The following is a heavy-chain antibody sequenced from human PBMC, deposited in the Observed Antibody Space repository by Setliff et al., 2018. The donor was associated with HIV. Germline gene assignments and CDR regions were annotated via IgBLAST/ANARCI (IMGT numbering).Heavy chain of an antibody. J-gene: IGHJ4*02. Sequence: SETLSLTCAVSGYSISSGYYWGWIRQPTGKGLEWIGSIYHSGRTYYKPSLKSRVTISEDTSKNQFSLKLSSVTAADTAVYYCAREDKVAGTYYWGQGTLVTVSS. CDR3: AREDKVAGTYY. CDR1: GYSISSGYY. D-gene: IGHD6-19*01. CDR2: IYHSGRT. V-gene: IGHV4-38-2*01.